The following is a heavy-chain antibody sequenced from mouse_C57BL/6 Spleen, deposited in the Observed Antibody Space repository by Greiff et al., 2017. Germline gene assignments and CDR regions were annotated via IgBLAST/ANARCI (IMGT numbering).Heavy chain of an antibody. Sequence: DVKLQESGPGLVKPSQSLSLTCSVTGYSITSGYYWNWIRQFPGNKLEWMGYISYDGSNNYNPSLKNRISITRDTSKNQFFLKLNSVTTEDIATYYCAREDSSSFAYWGQGTLVTVSA. D-gene: IGHD1-1*01. J-gene: IGHJ3*01. CDR1: GYSITSGYY. CDR3: AREDSSSFAY. V-gene: IGHV3-6*01. CDR2: ISYDGSN.